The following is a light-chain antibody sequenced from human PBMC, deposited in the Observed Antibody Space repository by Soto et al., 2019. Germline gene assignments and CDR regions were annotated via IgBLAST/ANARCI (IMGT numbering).Light chain of an antibody. Sequence: QSVLTQSPSASGTPGQRVTISCSGSSSNIGSNYVYWYQQLPGTAPKLLIYRNNQRPSGVPDRFSGSKSGTSASLAISGLRSEDEADYYCAAWDDSLSSFGTGTKLTVL. V-gene: IGLV1-47*01. CDR1: SSNIGSNY. CDR3: AAWDDSLSS. J-gene: IGLJ1*01. CDR2: RNN.